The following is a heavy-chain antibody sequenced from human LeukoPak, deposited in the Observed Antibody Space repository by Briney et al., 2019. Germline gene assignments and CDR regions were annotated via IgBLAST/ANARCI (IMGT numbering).Heavy chain of an antibody. V-gene: IGHV3-23*01. J-gene: IGHJ6*03. CDR1: EFTFNNYA. CDR2: ISGRGGIT. D-gene: IGHD2-21*01. CDR3: AKALRETHRPVYSYYYMDV. Sequence: GGSLRLSCAASEFTFNNYAVSWVRQAPGQGLEWVSTISGRGGITYYADSVKGRFTISRDNSKNTVFLQMNSLRVDDTAVYYGAKALRETHRPVYSYYYMDVWGKGTTVTVSS.